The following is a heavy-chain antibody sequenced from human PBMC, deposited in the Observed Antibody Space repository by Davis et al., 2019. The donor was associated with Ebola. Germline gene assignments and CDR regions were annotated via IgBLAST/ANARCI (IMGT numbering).Heavy chain of an antibody. CDR2: ISGSGGST. J-gene: IGHJ2*01. CDR1: GSTSSSYA. Sequence: GGSLRPSCPPSGSTSSSYAMSWVRQAPGKGLEWVSAISGSGGSTYYADSVKGRFTISRDNSKNTLYLQMNSLRAEDTAVYYGAKDSIWSGYSTKYWYFDLWGRGTLVTVSS. D-gene: IGHD6-13*01. CDR3: AKDSIWSGYSTKYWYFDL. V-gene: IGHV3-23*01.